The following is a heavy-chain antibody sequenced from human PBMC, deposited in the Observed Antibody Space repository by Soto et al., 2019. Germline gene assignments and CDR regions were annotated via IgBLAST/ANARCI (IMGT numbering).Heavy chain of an antibody. D-gene: IGHD4-17*01. V-gene: IGHV2-5*01. J-gene: IGHJ4*02. CDR1: GFSLSTSGVG. Sequence: SGPTLVNPTQTLTLTCTFSGFSLSTSGVGVGWIRQPPGKALEWLAVIYRNDNKRYSQSLKSRLTITKDTSKNQVVLTMTNVDPVDTATYYCAHTYGDYDPFDYWGQGNLVT. CDR3: AHTYGDYDPFDY. CDR2: IYRNDNK.